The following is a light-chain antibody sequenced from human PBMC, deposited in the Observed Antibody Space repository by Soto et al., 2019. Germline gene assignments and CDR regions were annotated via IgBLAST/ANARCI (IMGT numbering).Light chain of an antibody. CDR3: YSFTATSTYV. Sequence: SALTQPASVSGSPGQSITITCTGSSSDVGYYEYVSWFQQHPDKAPRLIIYEVTNRPSGISNRFSGSKSGDTASLTISGLRAEDEADYYCYSFTATSTYVFGTGTKLTVL. CDR1: SSDVGYYEY. J-gene: IGLJ1*01. V-gene: IGLV2-14*01. CDR2: EVT.